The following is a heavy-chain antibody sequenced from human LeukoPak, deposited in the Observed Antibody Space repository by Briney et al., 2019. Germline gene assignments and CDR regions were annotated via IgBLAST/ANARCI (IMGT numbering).Heavy chain of an antibody. V-gene: IGHV4-34*01. Sequence: SETLSLTCRVDGESFSGYYWIWIRQPPGMGLEWIGEINHSGSTNYNPSLKSRVTLSVDTSKGQFSLKVTSVTAADTAMYYCARGQFWRGSEIRVWGQGTLVTVSS. CDR1: GESFSGYY. CDR2: INHSGST. CDR3: ARGQFWRGSEIRV. D-gene: IGHD1-26*01. J-gene: IGHJ4*02.